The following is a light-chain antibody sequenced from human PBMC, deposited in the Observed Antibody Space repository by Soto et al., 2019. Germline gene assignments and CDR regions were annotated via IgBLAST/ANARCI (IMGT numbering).Light chain of an antibody. V-gene: IGKV1-5*03. CDR1: QSIRSW. CDR2: KAS. J-gene: IGKJ4*01. CDR3: QQYEAYPLT. Sequence: DIQMTQSPSTLSASVGDRVTITCRASQSIRSWLAWYQQKPGKAPELLIQKASILQSGVPSRFSGSGSGTEFILTISSLQPDDFASYYCQQYEAYPLTFGGGTKVEIK.